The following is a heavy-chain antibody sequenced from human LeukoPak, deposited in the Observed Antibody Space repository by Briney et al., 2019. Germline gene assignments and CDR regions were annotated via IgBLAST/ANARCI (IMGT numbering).Heavy chain of an antibody. CDR1: GFTFSSYD. J-gene: IGHJ4*02. V-gene: IGHV3-13*01. D-gene: IGHD4-17*01. Sequence: PGGSLRLSCAASGFTFSSYDMHWVRQATGKGLEWVSAIGAAGDTYYRGSVKGRFTISKENVKNSLYLQMNSLRAGDTAVYYCAGGHYEHQAYWGQAALVTVSS. CDR2: IGAAGDT. CDR3: AGGHYEHQAY.